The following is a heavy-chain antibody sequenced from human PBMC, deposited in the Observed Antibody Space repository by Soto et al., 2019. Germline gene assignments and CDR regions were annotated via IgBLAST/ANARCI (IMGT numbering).Heavy chain of an antibody. CDR1: GFTFSSYA. CDR3: ARDYDFWSGPDY. D-gene: IGHD3-3*01. J-gene: IGHJ4*02. V-gene: IGHV3-64*01. CDR2: ISSNGGST. Sequence: GGSLRLSCAASGFTFSSYAMHWVRQAPGKGLEYVSAISSNGGSTYYANSVKGRFTISRDNSKNTLYLQMGSLRAEDMAVYYCARDYDFWSGPDYWGQGTLVTVSS.